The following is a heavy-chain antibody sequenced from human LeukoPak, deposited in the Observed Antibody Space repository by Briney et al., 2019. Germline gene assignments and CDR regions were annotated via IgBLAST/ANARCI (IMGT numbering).Heavy chain of an antibody. CDR2: IYSGGST. J-gene: IGHJ4*02. CDR3: ARDLVDSGLDY. CDR1: GFTFSSYS. Sequence: GGSLRLSCAASGFTFSSYSMNWVRQAPGKGLEWVSVIYSGGSTYYADSVKGRFTISRDNSKNTLYLQMNSLRAEDTAVYYCARDLVDSGLDYWGQGTLVTVSS. D-gene: IGHD3-16*01. V-gene: IGHV3-53*01.